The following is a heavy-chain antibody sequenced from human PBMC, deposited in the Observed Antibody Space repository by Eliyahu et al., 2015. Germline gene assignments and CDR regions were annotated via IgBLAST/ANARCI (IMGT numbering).Heavy chain of an antibody. CDR1: GFXFXRGS. CDR3: ARNHRYSGADGYDFDY. V-gene: IGHV3-48*02. CDR2: ISGSSSTI. J-gene: IGHJ4*02. D-gene: IGHD5-12*01. Sequence: EVHLVESGGGLVQPGGSLRLSCAASGFXFXRGSMNWVRQAPGKGLGWVSYISGSSSTIYYADSVKGRFTISRDDAKNSLFLQMNSLRDEDTAVYYCARNHRYSGADGYDFDYWGQGTLVTVSS.